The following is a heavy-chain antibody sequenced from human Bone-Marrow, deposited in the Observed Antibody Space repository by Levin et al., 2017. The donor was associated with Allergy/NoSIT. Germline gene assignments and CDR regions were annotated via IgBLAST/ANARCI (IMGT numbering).Heavy chain of an antibody. CDR3: AQETGHFDY. CDR2: IDHSGSA. Sequence: SQTLSLTCAVSGASLSDHYWTWIRQSPGKGLEWIGEIDHSGSANYNPSLRSRVTISIDTSKKQFSLKVNSVTAADTGVYYCAQETGHFDYWGQGNQVTVSS. D-gene: IGHD3-10*01. J-gene: IGHJ4*02. CDR1: GASLSDHY. V-gene: IGHV4-34*01.